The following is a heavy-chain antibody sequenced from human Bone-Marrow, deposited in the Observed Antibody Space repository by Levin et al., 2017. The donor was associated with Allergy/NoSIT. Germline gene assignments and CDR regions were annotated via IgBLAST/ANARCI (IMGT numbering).Heavy chain of an antibody. CDR2: IKGKAFGETI. Sequence: LGESLKISCTGSGFTFADYTMSWLRHSPAKGLEWVGFIKGKAFGETIQYAPSVRGRFVISRDDSRGIAYLQMSSLKTEDTGVYYCARDPSYYYAPDAFDIWGQGTMVTVSS. V-gene: IGHV3-49*03. CDR1: GFTFADYT. D-gene: IGHD3-10*01. CDR3: ARDPSYYYAPDAFDI. J-gene: IGHJ3*02.